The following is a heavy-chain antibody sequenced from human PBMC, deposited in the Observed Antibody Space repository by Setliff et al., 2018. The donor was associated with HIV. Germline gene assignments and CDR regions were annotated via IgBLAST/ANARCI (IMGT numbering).Heavy chain of an antibody. Sequence: ASVMVSCKASGYTFTNYGISWVRQAPGQGLEWMGWTNTYNGNTNYAQKFQGRVTMTTDTSTSTAYMELRSLRSDDTAVFYCARHPMSRFLVWSYDSWGQGTLVTVSS. CDR1: GYTFTNYG. D-gene: IGHD3-3*01. V-gene: IGHV1-18*01. CDR3: ARHPMSRFLVWSYDS. CDR2: TNTYNGNT. J-gene: IGHJ4*02.